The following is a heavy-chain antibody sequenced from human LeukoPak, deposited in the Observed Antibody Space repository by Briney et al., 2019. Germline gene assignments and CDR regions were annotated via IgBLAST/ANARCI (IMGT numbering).Heavy chain of an antibody. CDR2: IYYSRST. J-gene: IGHJ3*02. CDR3: ARGAYCSGGSCYGDDAFDI. Sequence: PSETLSLTCTVSGGSISSYYWSWIRQPPGKGMEWIGYIYYSRSTNYNPSLKSRVTISVDTSKNQFSLKLSSVTAADTAVYYCARGAYCSGGSCYGDDAFDIWGQGTMVTVSS. D-gene: IGHD2-15*01. CDR1: GGSISSYY. V-gene: IGHV4-59*01.